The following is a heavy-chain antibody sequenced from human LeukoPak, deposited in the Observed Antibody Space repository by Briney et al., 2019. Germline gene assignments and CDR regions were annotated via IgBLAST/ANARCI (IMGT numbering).Heavy chain of an antibody. J-gene: IGHJ4*02. Sequence: PGRSLRLSCAASGFTFDDYAMHWVRQAPGKGLEWVSGISWNSGTIGYADSVKGRFTISRDNAKNSLYLQMNSLRAEDTAVYYCARRSARSFDYWGQGTLVTVSS. CDR3: ARRSARSFDY. CDR2: ISWNSGTI. CDR1: GFTFDDYA. V-gene: IGHV3-9*01.